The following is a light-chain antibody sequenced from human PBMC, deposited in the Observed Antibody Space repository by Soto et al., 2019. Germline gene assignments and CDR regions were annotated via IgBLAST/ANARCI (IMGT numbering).Light chain of an antibody. Sequence: EIVLTQSPATLSVSPGETVTLSCRASQSVSSSLAWYQHQPGRSPRLLIYGASTSATGIPARFSGSGSGTEFTLTISSLQSEDFAVYHCQQYNNWPPLTFGGGTKVEIK. V-gene: IGKV3-15*01. CDR2: GAS. CDR1: QSVSSS. J-gene: IGKJ4*01. CDR3: QQYNNWPPLT.